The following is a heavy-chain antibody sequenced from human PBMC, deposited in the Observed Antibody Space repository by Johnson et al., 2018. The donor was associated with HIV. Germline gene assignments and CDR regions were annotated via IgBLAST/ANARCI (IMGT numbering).Heavy chain of an antibody. J-gene: IGHJ3*02. CDR2: MSYDDSNK. CDR1: GGFTFSRYG. V-gene: IGHV3-30*19. Sequence: QVQLVESGGGVVQPGRSLRLSCAASGGFTFSRYGMNWVRQAPGKGLEWVAVMSYDDSNKYYVDSVKGRFTISRDNSKNTLYLQMNSLRAEDTAVYYCARGGWELPGREAFDIWGQGTMVTVSS. D-gene: IGHD1-26*01. CDR3: ARGGWELPGREAFDI.